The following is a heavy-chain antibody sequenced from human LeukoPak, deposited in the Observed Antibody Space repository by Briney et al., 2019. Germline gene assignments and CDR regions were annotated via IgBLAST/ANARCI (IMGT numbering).Heavy chain of an antibody. CDR1: GYSISSGYY. CDR3: ARVGYGSGSPDRFDY. D-gene: IGHD3-10*01. CDR2: IYHSGST. Sequence: PSETLSLTCAVSGYSISSGYYWGWIRQPPGKGLEWIGGIYHSGSTYYNPFLKSRVTISVDTSKNQFSLKLSSVTAADTAVYYCARVGYGSGSPDRFDYWGQGTLVTVSS. V-gene: IGHV4-38-2*01. J-gene: IGHJ4*02.